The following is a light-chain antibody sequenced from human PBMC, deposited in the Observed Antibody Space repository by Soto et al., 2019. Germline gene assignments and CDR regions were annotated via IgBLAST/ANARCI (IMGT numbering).Light chain of an antibody. CDR1: QSIKGY. CDR3: QQSFSTPRT. J-gene: IGKJ1*01. CDR2: AAS. Sequence: DIQMTQSPSSLSASVGDRVTITCRASQSIKGYLSRYQQKPGKAPELLIYAASTLQSWVPSRFSGSASGSDFTLTISSLQPEDFATYYCQQSFSTPRTFGQGTKVEIK. V-gene: IGKV1-39*01.